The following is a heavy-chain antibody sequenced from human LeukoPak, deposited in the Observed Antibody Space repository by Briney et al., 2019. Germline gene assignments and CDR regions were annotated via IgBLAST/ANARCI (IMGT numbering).Heavy chain of an antibody. J-gene: IGHJ3*02. CDR3: ARDKWSGEAFDI. Sequence: SETLSLTCTVSGGSISSYYWSWIRQPPGKGLEWIGYIYYSGSTNYNPSLKSRVTISVDTSKNQFSLKLSSVTAADTAVYYCARDKWSGEAFDIWGQGTMLTVSS. D-gene: IGHD3-3*01. CDR1: GGSISSYY. CDR2: IYYSGST. V-gene: IGHV4-59*01.